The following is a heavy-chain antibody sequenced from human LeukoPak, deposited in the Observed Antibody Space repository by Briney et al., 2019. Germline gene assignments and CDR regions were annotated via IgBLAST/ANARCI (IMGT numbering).Heavy chain of an antibody. CDR2: IYYSGST. CDR1: GGSISSYY. Sequence: NPSETLSLTCTVSGGSISSYYWSWIRQPPGKGLEWIGYIYYSGSTNYNPSLKSRVTISVDTSKNQFSLKLSSVTAADTAVYYCARPDCSSTSCYPWGQGTLVTVSS. CDR3: ARPDCSSTSCYP. J-gene: IGHJ4*02. D-gene: IGHD2-2*01. V-gene: IGHV4-59*01.